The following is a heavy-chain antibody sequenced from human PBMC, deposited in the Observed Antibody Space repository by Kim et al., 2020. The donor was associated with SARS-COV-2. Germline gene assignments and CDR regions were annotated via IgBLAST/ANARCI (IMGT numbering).Heavy chain of an antibody. V-gene: IGHV4-39*07. J-gene: IGHJ4*02. Sequence: GGTCYDPSIKSRVTISVDTANNQFSLKRTSVTAADTAVYYCASVAYSRVDFWGQGALVTVSS. CDR3: ASVAYSRVDF. CDR2: GGT. D-gene: IGHD4-4*01.